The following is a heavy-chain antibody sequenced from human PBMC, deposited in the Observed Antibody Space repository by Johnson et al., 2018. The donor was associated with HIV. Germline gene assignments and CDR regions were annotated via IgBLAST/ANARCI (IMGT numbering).Heavy chain of an antibody. CDR1: GFTFSSYG. D-gene: IGHD3-10*01. CDR2: IKQDGSEN. Sequence: EVQLVESGGGVVQPGGSLRLSCAASGFTFSSYGMHWVRQAPGKGLEWVASIKQDGSENYYVDSVKGRFSISRDNAKNSLYLQMNSLGGEDTAVYYCVRGLLWFGELLEAFDIWGQGTMVTVSS. CDR3: VRGLLWFGELLEAFDI. V-gene: IGHV3-7*03. J-gene: IGHJ3*02.